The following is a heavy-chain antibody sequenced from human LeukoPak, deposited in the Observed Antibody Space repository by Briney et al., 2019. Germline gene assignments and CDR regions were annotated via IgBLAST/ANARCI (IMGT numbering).Heavy chain of an antibody. CDR1: GGTFSSYA. Sequence: SVKVSCKASGGTFSSYAINWVRQAPGQGLEWMGRIIPILERANYAQKFQGRVTITADKSTSTAYMELSSLRSEDTVVYYCARSPCSSTSCSFDYWSQGTLVTVSS. CDR2: IIPILERA. J-gene: IGHJ4*02. D-gene: IGHD2-2*01. CDR3: ARSPCSSTSCSFDY. V-gene: IGHV1-69*04.